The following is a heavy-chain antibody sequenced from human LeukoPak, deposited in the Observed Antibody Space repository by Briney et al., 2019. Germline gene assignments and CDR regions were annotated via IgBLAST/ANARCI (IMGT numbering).Heavy chain of an antibody. Sequence: GGSLRLSCAASGFTFSNAWMSWVRQAPGKGLEWVGRIKGKTDGGTTDFAAPVKGRFTISRDGSKNTLYLQMNSLKTEDTAVYYCSHEYSSSFAGWGQGTLVTVSS. CDR2: IKGKTDGGTT. CDR1: GFTFSNAW. V-gene: IGHV3-15*01. D-gene: IGHD6-6*01. J-gene: IGHJ4*02. CDR3: SHEYSSSFAG.